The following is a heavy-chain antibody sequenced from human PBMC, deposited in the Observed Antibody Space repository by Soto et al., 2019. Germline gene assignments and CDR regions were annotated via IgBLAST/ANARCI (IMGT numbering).Heavy chain of an antibody. D-gene: IGHD6-19*01. Sequence: PSETLSLTCSVSGGSIRSYYWSWIRQPAGKGLEWIGYIYYSGSTNYNPSLKSRVTISVDTSKNQFSLKLSSVTAADTAVYYCARGSGWLFPQNWFDPWGQGTLVTVSS. CDR3: ARGSGWLFPQNWFDP. J-gene: IGHJ5*02. CDR2: IYYSGST. CDR1: GGSIRSYY. V-gene: IGHV4-59*01.